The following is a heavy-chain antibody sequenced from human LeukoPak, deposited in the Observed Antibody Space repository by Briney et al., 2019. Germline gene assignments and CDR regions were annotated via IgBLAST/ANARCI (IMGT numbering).Heavy chain of an antibody. V-gene: IGHV3-23*01. Sequence: GGSLRLSCAASGFTFSSYAMSWVRQAPGKGLEWVSAISGSGGSTYYADSVKGRFTISRDNSKNTLYLQMNSLRAEDTAVYYCAKLPHHDYGDYEDYFDYWGQGTLVTVSS. J-gene: IGHJ4*02. CDR1: GFTFSSYA. CDR2: ISGSGGST. CDR3: AKLPHHDYGDYEDYFDY. D-gene: IGHD4-17*01.